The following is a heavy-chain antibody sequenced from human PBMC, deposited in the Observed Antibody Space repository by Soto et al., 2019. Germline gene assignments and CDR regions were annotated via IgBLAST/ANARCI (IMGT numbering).Heavy chain of an antibody. Sequence: QAELQESGTGLVKASETLSLTCAVSGDSISSGAWWSWVRQSPGKGLQWIGEIYHSGNTRNNPSLKSGVTMSVDKSNNQFSLKLMSVTAADTAAYYCARDSRTGCSSTDCYMSWGRGILVTVSS. D-gene: IGHD2-2*01. CDR1: GDSISSGAW. J-gene: IGHJ5*02. V-gene: IGHV4-4*02. CDR2: IYHSGNT. CDR3: ARDSRTGCSSTDCYMS.